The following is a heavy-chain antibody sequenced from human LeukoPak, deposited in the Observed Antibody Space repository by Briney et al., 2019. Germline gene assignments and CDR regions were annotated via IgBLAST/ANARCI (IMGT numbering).Heavy chain of an antibody. D-gene: IGHD2-15*01. V-gene: IGHV4-59*08. J-gene: IGHJ3*02. CDR3: ARHRKVAALGAFEI. Sequence: SETLSLTCTVSGGSISSYYWSWIRQPPGKGPEWIGFIYWSGSTNHNPSLKSRVTISVDTSKNQFSLNLSSVTAADTAVYYCARHRKVAALGAFEIWGQGTMVTVSS. CDR1: GGSISSYY. CDR2: IYWSGST.